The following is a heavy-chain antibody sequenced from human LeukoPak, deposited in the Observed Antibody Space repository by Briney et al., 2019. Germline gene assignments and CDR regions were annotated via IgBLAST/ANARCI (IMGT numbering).Heavy chain of an antibody. V-gene: IGHV3-48*01. Sequence: PGGSLRLSCAASGFTFNIYSMNWVRQAPGKGLEWISYLSRDTTAIYYADSVKGRFTISRDNAKNSLYLQMNSLRAEDTAMYYCARSGWYDDFDYLGQGTLATVSS. J-gene: IGHJ4*02. D-gene: IGHD6-19*01. CDR1: GFTFNIYS. CDR3: ARSGWYDDFDY. CDR2: LSRDTTAI.